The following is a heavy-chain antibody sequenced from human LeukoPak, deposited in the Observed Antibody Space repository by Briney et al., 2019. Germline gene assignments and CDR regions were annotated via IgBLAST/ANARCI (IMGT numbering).Heavy chain of an antibody. Sequence: ASLTVSCKVSGYTLTDFSMHWVRQAPGKELEWMGGFNREDDEPIYAPHFQGRVTVTEDTSTDTAYMELSSLSSEDTAVYYCATLDSYYDNSGRPLVPDWGQGTLVTVSS. J-gene: IGHJ4*02. D-gene: IGHD3-22*01. CDR3: ATLDSYYDNSGRPLVPD. CDR2: FNREDDEP. CDR1: GYTLTDFS. V-gene: IGHV1-24*01.